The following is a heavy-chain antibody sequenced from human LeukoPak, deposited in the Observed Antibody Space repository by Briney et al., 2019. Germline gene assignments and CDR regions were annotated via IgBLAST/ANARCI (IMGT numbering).Heavy chain of an antibody. CDR1: GGSVSSGSHY. D-gene: IGHD5-12*01. J-gene: IGHJ4*02. Sequence: SETLSLTCTVSGGSVSSGSHYWSWIRQPPGTGLEWIGYIYYSGSTNYNPSLKSRVTMSVDTSKNQFSLELRSVTAADTAVYYCAREYSGYDGTQFDYWGQGTLVTVSS. V-gene: IGHV4-61*01. CDR2: IYYSGST. CDR3: AREYSGYDGTQFDY.